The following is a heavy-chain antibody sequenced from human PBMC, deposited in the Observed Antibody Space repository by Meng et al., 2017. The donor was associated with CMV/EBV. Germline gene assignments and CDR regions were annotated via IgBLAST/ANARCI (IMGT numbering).Heavy chain of an antibody. CDR2: IIPIFGTA. CDR3: ARHGGTYFDFWSDYTSPKDTYYYCGMDV. D-gene: IGHD3-3*01. Sequence: SVKVSCKASGGTFGNYAISWVRQAPGQGLEWMGGIIPIFGTANYAQRCQGRVTITTDESTTTAHMELSSLRSEDTAVYYCARHGGTYFDFWSDYTSPKDTYYYCGMDVWGQGTTVTVSS. J-gene: IGHJ6*02. V-gene: IGHV1-69*05. CDR1: GGTFGNYA.